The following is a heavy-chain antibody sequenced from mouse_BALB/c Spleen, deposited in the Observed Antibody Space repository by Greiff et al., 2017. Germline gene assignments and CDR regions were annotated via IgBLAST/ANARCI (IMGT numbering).Heavy chain of an antibody. CDR2: INPGSGGT. J-gene: IGHJ3*01. CDR1: GYAFTNYL. V-gene: IGHV1-54*01. D-gene: IGHD3-3*01. CDR3: ARGGTGRFAY. Sequence: QVHVKQSGAELVRPGTSVKVSCKASGYAFTNYLIEWVKQRPGQGLEWIGVINPGSGGTNYNEKFKGKATLTADKSSSTAYMQLSSLTSDDSAVYFCARGGTGRFAYWGQGTLVTVSA.